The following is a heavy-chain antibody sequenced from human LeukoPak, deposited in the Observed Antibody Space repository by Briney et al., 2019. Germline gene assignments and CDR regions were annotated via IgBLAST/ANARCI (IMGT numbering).Heavy chain of an antibody. CDR3: TTERAGTTADY. CDR2: IYYTGGT. J-gene: IGHJ4*02. D-gene: IGHD1-1*01. Sequence: SETLSLTCTVSGGSISSSSYYWGWIRQPPGKGLEWIGSIYYTGGTYYNPSLKSRLTISVDTSKNQFSLKLTSVTAADTAVYYCTTERAGTTADYWGQGTLVTVSP. V-gene: IGHV4-39*07. CDR1: GGSISSSSYY.